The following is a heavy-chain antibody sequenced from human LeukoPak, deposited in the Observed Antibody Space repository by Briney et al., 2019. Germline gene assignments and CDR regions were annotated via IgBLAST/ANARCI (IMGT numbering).Heavy chain of an antibody. Sequence: ASVKVSCKASGYTFTGYYMHWVRQAPGQGLDWMGWINPNSGGTNYAQKFQGRVTMTRDTSISTAYMELSRLRSDDTAVYYCARYYNALNWFDPWGQGTLVTVSS. CDR2: INPNSGGT. CDR3: ARYYNALNWFDP. V-gene: IGHV1-2*02. J-gene: IGHJ5*02. CDR1: GYTFTGYY. D-gene: IGHD3-10*01.